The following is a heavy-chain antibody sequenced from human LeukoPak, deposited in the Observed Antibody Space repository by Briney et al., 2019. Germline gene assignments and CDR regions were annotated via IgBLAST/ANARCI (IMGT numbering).Heavy chain of an antibody. CDR1: GVSISSYY. D-gene: IGHD5-24*01. V-gene: IGHV4-59*01. CDR3: ARDQMGLAFDY. J-gene: IGHJ4*02. CDR2: IYYSGST. Sequence: SETLSLTCTVSGVSISSYYWSWIRQPPGKGLEWIGYIYYSGSTNYNPSLKSRVTISVDTSKNQFSLKLSSVTAADTAVYYCARDQMGLAFDYWGQGTLVTVSS.